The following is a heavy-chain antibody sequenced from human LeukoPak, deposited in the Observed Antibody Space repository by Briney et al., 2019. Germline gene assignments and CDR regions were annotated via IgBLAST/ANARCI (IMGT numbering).Heavy chain of an antibody. CDR3: ATVLGGAFDI. D-gene: IGHD2-15*01. Sequence: PGGSLRLSCAASGFTFSSYEMHWVRQAPGKGLEWVSYISSSGSTIYYADSVKGRFTISRDNAKNSLYLQMNSLRAEDTAVYYCATVLGGAFDIWGQGTMVTVSS. CDR2: ISSSGSTI. V-gene: IGHV3-48*03. CDR1: GFTFSSYE. J-gene: IGHJ3*02.